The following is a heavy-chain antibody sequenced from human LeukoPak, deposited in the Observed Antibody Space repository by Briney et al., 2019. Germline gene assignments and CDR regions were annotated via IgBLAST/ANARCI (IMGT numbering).Heavy chain of an antibody. CDR1: GTSIRGSSSMY. D-gene: IGHD3-22*01. V-gene: IGHV4-39*01. CDR3: ARHVAYYYDSSGYPDF. J-gene: IGHJ4*02. Sequence: SETLSLTCTVSGTSIRGSSSMYWGWIRQPPGKGLEWLGSVYYTGSTFQNPSLKRRVTIPVDTSKNQFSLRLTSVTAADTAIYYCARHVAYYYDSSGYPDFWGQGTLVTVSS. CDR2: VYYTGST.